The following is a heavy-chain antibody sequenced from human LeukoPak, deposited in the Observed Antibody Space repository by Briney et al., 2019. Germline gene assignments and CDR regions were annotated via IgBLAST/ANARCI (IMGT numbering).Heavy chain of an antibody. J-gene: IGHJ4*02. V-gene: IGHV1-69*05. D-gene: IGHD2-15*01. CDR2: IIPIFGTA. CDR1: GGTFSSYA. Sequence: ASVKVSCKASGGTFSSYAISWVRQAPGQGLEWMGRIIPIFGTANYAQKYQGRVTITTDESTSTAYMELSSLRSEDTAVYYCARGRVGCSGGSCYDYWGQGTLVTVSS. CDR3: ARGRVGCSGGSCYDY.